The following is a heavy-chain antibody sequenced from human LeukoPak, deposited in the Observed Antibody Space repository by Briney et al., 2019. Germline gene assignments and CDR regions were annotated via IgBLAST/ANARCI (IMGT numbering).Heavy chain of an antibody. CDR3: ARGPGDYRYFDY. D-gene: IGHD4-17*01. V-gene: IGHV3-7*05. Sequence: PGGSLRLSCAASGFTFSRYWVSWVRQARGKGLEWVANIKVDGSETHYVDSVKGRFTISRDNAKSSLYLEMNTLRAEDTAMFYCARGPGDYRYFDYWGQGTLVTVSS. J-gene: IGHJ4*02. CDR1: GFTFSRYW. CDR2: IKVDGSET.